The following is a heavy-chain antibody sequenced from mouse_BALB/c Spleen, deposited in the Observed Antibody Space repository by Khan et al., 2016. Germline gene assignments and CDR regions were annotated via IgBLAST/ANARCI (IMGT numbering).Heavy chain of an antibody. CDR3: ARERYDYFDY. J-gene: IGHJ2*01. V-gene: IGHV5-4*02. D-gene: IGHD2-14*01. CDR1: GFTFSDYY. CDR2: ISDGGSYT. Sequence: EVQLQESGGGLVKPGGSLKLSCAASGFTFSDYYMYWVRQTPEKRLEWVATISDGGSYTYYPDSVKGRFTISRDNAKNNLYLQMSSLKSEDTAMYYCARERYDYFDYWGQGTTLTVSS.